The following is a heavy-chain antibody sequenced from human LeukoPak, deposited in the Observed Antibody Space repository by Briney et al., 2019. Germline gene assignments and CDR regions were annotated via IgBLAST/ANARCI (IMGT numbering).Heavy chain of an antibody. D-gene: IGHD1-26*01. Sequence: PGGSLRLSCATSGFTFDKFAMHWVRQAQGKSLECVSLVNGLGDDANYANSVKGRFTISRDNSKNSLYLQMNSLRTADTAFYYCAKDIGRTEWELLRGALDSWGQGNLVTVSS. CDR2: VNGLGDDA. J-gene: IGHJ4*02. CDR3: AKDIGRTEWELLRGALDS. V-gene: IGHV3-43*02. CDR1: GFTFDKFA.